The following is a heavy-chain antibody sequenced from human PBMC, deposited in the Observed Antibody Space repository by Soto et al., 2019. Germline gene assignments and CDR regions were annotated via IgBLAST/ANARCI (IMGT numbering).Heavy chain of an antibody. CDR2: ISGSSSST. CDR1: GFTISSYS. CDR3: AKGPGVVVPAAMPLDY. J-gene: IGHJ4*02. V-gene: IGHV3-23*01. D-gene: IGHD2-2*01. Sequence: PGGSLRLSCAASGFTISSYSMNWVRQAPGKGLEWVSAISGSSSSTYYADSVKGRFTISRDNSKNTLYLQMNSLRAEDTAVYYCAKGPGVVVPAAMPLDYWGQGTLVTVSS.